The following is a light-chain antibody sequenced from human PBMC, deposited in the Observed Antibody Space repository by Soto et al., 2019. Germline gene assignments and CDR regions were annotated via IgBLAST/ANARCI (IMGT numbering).Light chain of an antibody. CDR3: QQSYSTLIT. V-gene: IGKV1-39*01. Sequence: DMQMTQSPSSLSTSVGGRFTSTCRSSQSIISYLNWYQQKPGKAPKLLIYAASSLQSGVPSRFSGSGSGTDFTLTISSLQPEDFATYYCQQSYSTLITFGQGTRLEIK. CDR1: QSIISY. CDR2: AAS. J-gene: IGKJ5*01.